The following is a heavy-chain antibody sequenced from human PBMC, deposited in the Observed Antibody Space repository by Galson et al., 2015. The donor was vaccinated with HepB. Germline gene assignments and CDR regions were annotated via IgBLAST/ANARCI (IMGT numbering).Heavy chain of an antibody. D-gene: IGHD2-21*01. CDR1: GFTFSSYG. V-gene: IGHV3-30*18. J-gene: IGHJ4*02. CDR2: ISYDGSNK. CDR3: AKDSGGDSFDY. Sequence: SLRLSCAASGFTFSSYGMHWVRQAPGKGLEWVAVISYDGSNKYYADSVKGRFTISRDNSKNTLYLQMNSLRAEDTAVYYCAKDSGGDSFDYWGQGTLVTVSS.